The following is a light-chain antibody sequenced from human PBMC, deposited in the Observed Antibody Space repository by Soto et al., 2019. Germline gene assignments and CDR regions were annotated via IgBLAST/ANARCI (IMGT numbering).Light chain of an antibody. CDR1: SSNIGSNT. Sequence: QSVLTQPPSASGTPGQRVTISCSGSSSNIGSNTVNWYQQLPGTAPKLLIYSSNQRPSGVPDRLSGSKSGTSASLAISGLQSEDEADYYCAAWDATLNGPVFGTGTKLTVL. J-gene: IGLJ1*01. V-gene: IGLV1-44*01. CDR2: SSN. CDR3: AAWDATLNGPV.